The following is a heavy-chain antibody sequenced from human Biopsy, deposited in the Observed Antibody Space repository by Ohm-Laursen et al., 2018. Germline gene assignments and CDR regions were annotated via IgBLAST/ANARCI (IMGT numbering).Heavy chain of an antibody. CDR2: IRQDGSER. Sequence: GSLRLSCAASGFTFSGYCMSWVRQAPGKGLEWVANIRQDGSERYYVDSVKGRFTISRDNTKNSLYLEMNSLRAEDTAVYYCARDSSGHYDSSGSDYWGQGTLVTVSS. V-gene: IGHV3-7*01. J-gene: IGHJ4*02. D-gene: IGHD3-22*01. CDR3: ARDSSGHYDSSGSDY. CDR1: GFTFSGYC.